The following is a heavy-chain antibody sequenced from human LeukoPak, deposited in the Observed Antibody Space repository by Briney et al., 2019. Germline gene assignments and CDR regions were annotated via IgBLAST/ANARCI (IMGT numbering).Heavy chain of an antibody. D-gene: IGHD2-15*01. Sequence: SETLSLTCTVSGYSISSGYYWGWIRQPPGKGLEWIGSIYHSGSTYYNPSLKSRVTISVDTSKNQFSLKLSSVTAADTAVYYCARDLEGYCSGGSCYSIAFDIWGQGTMVTVSS. V-gene: IGHV4-38-2*02. CDR1: GYSISSGYY. J-gene: IGHJ3*02. CDR2: IYHSGST. CDR3: ARDLEGYCSGGSCYSIAFDI.